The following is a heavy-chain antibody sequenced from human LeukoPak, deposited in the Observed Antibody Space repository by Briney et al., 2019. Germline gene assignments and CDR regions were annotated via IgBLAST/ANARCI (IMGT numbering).Heavy chain of an antibody. Sequence: SETLSLTCTVSGGSISSGGYYWSWFRQPPGKGLEWIGSIYYSGSTYYNPSLKSRVTISVDTSKNRFSLKLSSVTAADTAVYYCARVSPYYGSGSDYWGQGTLVTVSS. CDR1: GGSISSGGYY. CDR3: ARVSPYYGSGSDY. D-gene: IGHD3-10*01. CDR2: IYYSGST. V-gene: IGHV4-39*07. J-gene: IGHJ4*02.